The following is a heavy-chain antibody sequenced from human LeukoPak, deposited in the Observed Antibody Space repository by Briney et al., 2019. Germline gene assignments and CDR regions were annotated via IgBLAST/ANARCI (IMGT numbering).Heavy chain of an antibody. CDR1: GFTFSSYW. CDR2: INSDGSST. CDR3: ARVVSGYFDY. Sequence: PWGSLRLSCAASGFTFSSYWMHWVRQAPGKRLVWVSRINSDGSSTSYADSVKGRFTISRDNAKNTLYLQMNSLRAEDTAVYYCARVVSGYFDYWGQGTLVTVSS. V-gene: IGHV3-74*01. J-gene: IGHJ4*02.